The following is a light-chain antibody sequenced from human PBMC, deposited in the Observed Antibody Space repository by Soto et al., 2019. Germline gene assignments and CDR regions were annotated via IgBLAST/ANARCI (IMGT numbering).Light chain of an antibody. CDR2: GAT. CDR1: QGIRSD. CDR3: LQDYIYPLT. J-gene: IGKJ4*01. Sequence: AIQMTQSPSSLSASVGDRVTITCRASQGIRSDLGWYQQKPGKAPNLLIYGATSLQSGVPSRFSGSRSGTDFTLTISSLQPEDFATYYCLQDYIYPLTFGGGTKVEMK. V-gene: IGKV1-6*01.